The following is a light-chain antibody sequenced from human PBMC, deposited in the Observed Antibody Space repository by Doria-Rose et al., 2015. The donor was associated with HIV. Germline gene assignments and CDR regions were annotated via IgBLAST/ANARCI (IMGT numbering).Light chain of an antibody. CDR3: QSYDSRLSVYV. CDR1: SSNIGAGFD. CDR2: GNT. J-gene: IGLJ1*01. Sequence: QSALTQPPSVSGAPGQRGAISCTGSSSNIGAGFDVNWYQPVTGTATTLLIHGNTNRSSGVPDRFSGSKSGTSASLAISGLRAEDEADYYCQSYDSRLSVYVFGTGTKVTVL. V-gene: IGLV1-40*01.